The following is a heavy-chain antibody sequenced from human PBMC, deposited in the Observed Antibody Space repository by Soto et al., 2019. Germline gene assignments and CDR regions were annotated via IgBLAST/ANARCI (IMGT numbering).Heavy chain of an antibody. CDR1: GGTFSSYA. Sequence: QVQLVQSGAEVKKPGSSVKVSCKASGGTFSSYAISWVRQAPGQGLEWMGGFIPICGTANYAQKCQGRDTITADESTSTAYMELSSLRSEDTAVYYCARVRGIVVVDASFDYWGQGTLVTVSS. V-gene: IGHV1-69*12. CDR2: FIPICGTA. D-gene: IGHD3-22*01. J-gene: IGHJ4*02. CDR3: ARVRGIVVVDASFDY.